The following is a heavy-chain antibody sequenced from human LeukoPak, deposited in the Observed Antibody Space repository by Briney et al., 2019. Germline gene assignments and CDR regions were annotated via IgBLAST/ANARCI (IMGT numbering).Heavy chain of an antibody. CDR2: IYYSGGT. V-gene: IGHV4-59*08. CDR3: AKLGASLWSYSSTYPKVGTSDLYYYCYGMDV. D-gene: IGHD6-13*01. CDR1: GDSIGSYY. Sequence: SETLSLTCTVSGDSIGSYYWSWVRQTPGKGLEWMGYIYYSGGTNYNPFLKSRFTISLDTSKNQFSLKLSSVTAADTAVYYCAKLGASLWSYSSTYPKVGTSDLYYYCYGMDVWGQGTTVSVSS. J-gene: IGHJ6*02.